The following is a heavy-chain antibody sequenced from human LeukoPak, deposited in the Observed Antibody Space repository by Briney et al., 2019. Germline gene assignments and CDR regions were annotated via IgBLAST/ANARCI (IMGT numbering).Heavy chain of an antibody. CDR2: ISSSSSYI. CDR1: GFTFSSYS. Sequence: GGSLRLSCAASGFTFSSYSMTWVRQAPGKGLEWVSSISSSSSYIYYADSVKGRFTISRDNAKNSLYLQMNSLRAEDTAVYYCARDDGTSSGQFDYWGQGTLVTVSS. CDR3: ARDDGTSSGQFDY. V-gene: IGHV3-21*01. J-gene: IGHJ4*02. D-gene: IGHD6-19*01.